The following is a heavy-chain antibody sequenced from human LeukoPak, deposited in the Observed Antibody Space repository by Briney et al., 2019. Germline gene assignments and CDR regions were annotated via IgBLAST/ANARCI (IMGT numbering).Heavy chain of an antibody. J-gene: IGHJ4*02. V-gene: IGHV3-48*03. D-gene: IGHD2-8*01. CDR2: INSGGKTV. CDR1: AFMFSSYE. CDR3: ARDARPVDAIPTFDY. Sequence: PGGSLRLSCAASAFMFSSYEMNWVRQAPGKGLEWVSYINSGGKTVYYADSVKGRFTVSRDNAKKSLYLQMNSLRAEDTAVYYCARDARPVDAIPTFDYWGQGTLVAVSS.